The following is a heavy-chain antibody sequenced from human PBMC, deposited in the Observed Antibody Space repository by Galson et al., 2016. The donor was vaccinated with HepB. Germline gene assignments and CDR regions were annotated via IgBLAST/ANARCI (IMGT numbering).Heavy chain of an antibody. D-gene: IGHD1-26*01. V-gene: IGHV3-7*03. J-gene: IGHJ3*02. CDR1: GFIFSDYY. Sequence: SLRLSCAASGFIFSDYYIIWFRQAPGTGLEWVANIKQDGSTKYYVDSAKGRFTISRDNAKNSLYLQMNSLRVEDTAVYYCATDPPWDSDVFDIWGQGTMVTVSS. CDR3: ATDPPWDSDVFDI. CDR2: IKQDGSTK.